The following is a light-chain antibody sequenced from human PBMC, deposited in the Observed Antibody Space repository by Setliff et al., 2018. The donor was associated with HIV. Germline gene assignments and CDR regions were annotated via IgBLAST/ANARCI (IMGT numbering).Light chain of an antibody. V-gene: IGLV2-14*03. CDR2: SVT. CDR1: NSDIGSHDY. J-gene: IGLJ1*01. CDR3: ASHRDTNTLEV. Sequence: QSALTQPASVSGSPGQSITISCSGTNSDIGSHDYVSWYQQHPGKAPKLIIFSVTYRPSGVSNRFSGSKSGNTASLPISGLQPVDEADYYCASHRDTNTLEVFGTWTKVTVL.